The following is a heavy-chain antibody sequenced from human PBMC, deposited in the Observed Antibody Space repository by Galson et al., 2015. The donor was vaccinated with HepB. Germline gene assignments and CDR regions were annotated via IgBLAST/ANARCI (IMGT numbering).Heavy chain of an antibody. Sequence: SLRLSCAASGFTFSGSAMHWVRQASGKGLEWVGRIRSKANSYATAYAASVKGRFTISRDDSKNTAYLQMNSLKTEDTAVYCCWIYCSSTSCYTRHNWFDPWGQGTLVTVSS. D-gene: IGHD2-2*02. CDR1: GFTFSGSA. CDR2: IRSKANSYAT. J-gene: IGHJ5*02. V-gene: IGHV3-73*01. CDR3: WIYCSSTSCYTRHNWFDP.